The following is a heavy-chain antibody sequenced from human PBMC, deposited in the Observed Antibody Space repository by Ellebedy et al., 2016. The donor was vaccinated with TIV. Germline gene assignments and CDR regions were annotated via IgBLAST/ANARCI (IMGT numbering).Heavy chain of an antibody. CDR3: AEGSWYSVEENWYFDL. V-gene: IGHV3-53*01. D-gene: IGHD6-13*01. Sequence: GGSLRLSCAASGFSVSSNYMTWVRQAPGKGLEWVSVLYSGGSTYYADSVKGRFTISRDNSKNTLYLQMNSLRAEDTAVYYCAEGSWYSVEENWYFDLWGRGTLVTVSS. CDR1: GFSVSSNY. J-gene: IGHJ2*01. CDR2: LYSGGST.